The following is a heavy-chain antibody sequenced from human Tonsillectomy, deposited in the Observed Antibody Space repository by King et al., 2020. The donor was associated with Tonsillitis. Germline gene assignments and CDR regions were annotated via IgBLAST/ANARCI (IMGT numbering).Heavy chain of an antibody. CDR1: GGSITSYY. Sequence: VQLQESGPGLVKPSETLSLTCTVSGGSITSYYWSWIRQPPGKGLEWIGYIYYSGSTNYKPSLKSRVTISVDTSKNQFSLKLSSVTAADTAVYYCASYPPGDSSSWYFDYWGQGTLVTVSS. V-gene: IGHV4-59*01. CDR3: ASYPPGDSSSWYFDY. D-gene: IGHD6-13*01. J-gene: IGHJ4*02. CDR2: IYYSGST.